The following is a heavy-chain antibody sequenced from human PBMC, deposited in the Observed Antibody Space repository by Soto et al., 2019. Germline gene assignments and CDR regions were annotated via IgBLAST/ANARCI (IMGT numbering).Heavy chain of an antibody. Sequence: SETLSLTCTVSGGSISSGGYYWSWIRQHPGKGLEWIGYIYYSGSTYYNPSLKSRVAISVDTSKNQFSLKLSSVTAADTAVFYCARDTLAARAFDIWGQGTMVTV. CDR1: GGSISSGGYY. V-gene: IGHV4-31*03. D-gene: IGHD6-13*01. CDR3: ARDTLAARAFDI. CDR2: IYYSGST. J-gene: IGHJ3*02.